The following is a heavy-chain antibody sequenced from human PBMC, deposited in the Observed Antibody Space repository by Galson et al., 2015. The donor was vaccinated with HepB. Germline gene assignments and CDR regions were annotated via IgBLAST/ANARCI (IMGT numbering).Heavy chain of an antibody. Sequence: SLRLSCAVSGFTFSSDAMSWVRQAPGKGLQWVSVISGGGGSTNYADSVKGRFIISRDNPKNTLYLRMNSLRAEDTAIYYCAKMKGGYTYGDFDYWGQGTLVTVSS. D-gene: IGHD5-18*01. CDR1: GFTFSSDA. V-gene: IGHV3-23*01. CDR3: AKMKGGYTYGDFDY. J-gene: IGHJ4*02. CDR2: ISGGGGST.